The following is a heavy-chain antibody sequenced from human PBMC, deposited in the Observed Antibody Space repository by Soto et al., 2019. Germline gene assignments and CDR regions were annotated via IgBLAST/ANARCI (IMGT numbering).Heavy chain of an antibody. CDR1: GYTFTNFG. D-gene: IGHD3-9*01. V-gene: IGHV1-18*04. CDR2: ISTADGNT. CDR3: ARWAFASNDWYFGSLDV. Sequence: QVQLVQSGLEVKKPGASVKVSRKASGYTFTNFGITWVRQAPGQGPEWMGWISTADGNTNYARKLQERVSMTTDTSTTTAYMELRSLTFADTAVYYCARWAFASNDWYFGSLDVWGPGTLVTVSS. J-gene: IGHJ3*01.